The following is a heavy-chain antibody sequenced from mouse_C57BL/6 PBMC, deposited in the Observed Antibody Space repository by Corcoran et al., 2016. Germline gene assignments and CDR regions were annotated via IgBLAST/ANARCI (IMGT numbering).Heavy chain of an antibody. D-gene: IGHD1-1*01. CDR1: GYTFTDYY. Sequence: EVQLQQSGPVLVKPGASVKMSCKASGYTFTDYYMNWVKQSHGKSLEWIGVINPYNGGTSYNQKFKGKATLTVDKSSSTAYMELNSLTSEDSAVYDCAGLNYDGNYYAMDYWGQGTSVTVSS. V-gene: IGHV1-19*01. CDR2: INPYNGGT. J-gene: IGHJ4*01. CDR3: AGLNYDGNYYAMDY.